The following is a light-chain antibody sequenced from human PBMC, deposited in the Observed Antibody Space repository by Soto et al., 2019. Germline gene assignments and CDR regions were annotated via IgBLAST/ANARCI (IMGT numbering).Light chain of an antibody. CDR3: QQSYSTPIT. V-gene: IGKV1-39*01. CDR1: QSISSS. Sequence: DIQMTQSPSSLSASVGAKVTITCRASQSISSSLNWYQQKPGKAPKLLIYAASSLQSGVPSRFSGSGSGTDGTITISSLQTEDVETYYGQQSYSTPITFGQGTRLENK. CDR2: AAS. J-gene: IGKJ5*01.